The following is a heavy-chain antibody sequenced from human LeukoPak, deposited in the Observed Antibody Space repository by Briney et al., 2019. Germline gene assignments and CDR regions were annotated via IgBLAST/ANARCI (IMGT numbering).Heavy chain of an antibody. Sequence: SETLSLTCTVSGGSISSSSYYWGWIRQPPGKGLEWIGSIYYSGSTYYNPSLKSRVTISVDTSKNQFSLKLSSVTAADTAVYYCARGFSDNYDILTGYQDYWGQGTLVTVSS. V-gene: IGHV4-39*07. CDR3: ARGFSDNYDILTGYQDY. CDR1: GGSISSSSYY. D-gene: IGHD3-9*01. CDR2: IYYSGST. J-gene: IGHJ4*02.